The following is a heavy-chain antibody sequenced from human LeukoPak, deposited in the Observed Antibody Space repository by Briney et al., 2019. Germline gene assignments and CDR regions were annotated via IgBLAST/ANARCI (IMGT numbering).Heavy chain of an antibody. CDR3: ARVSTVTTGLDY. J-gene: IGHJ4*02. Sequence: ASVKVSCKASGYTFTGYYMHWVRQAPGQGLEWMGWINPNSGGTTYAQKFQGRVTMTRDTSISTAYMELSRLRSDDTAVYYCARVSTVTTGLDYWGQGTLVTVSS. CDR1: GYTFTGYY. V-gene: IGHV1-2*02. D-gene: IGHD4-17*01. CDR2: INPNSGGT.